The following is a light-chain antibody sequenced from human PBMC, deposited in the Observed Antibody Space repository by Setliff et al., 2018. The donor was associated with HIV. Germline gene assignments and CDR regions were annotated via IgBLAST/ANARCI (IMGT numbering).Light chain of an antibody. CDR1: SSDVGGYNF. V-gene: IGLV2-14*03. CDR2: DNN. Sequence: QSVLTQPASVSGSPGQSITISCTGTSSDVGGYNFVSWYQQSPGEVPKHIIYDNNKRPSGVSGRFSASKSGNAASLTISGLQAEDEAEYFCASYTSSSTYVFGTGTKVTVL. CDR3: ASYTSSSTYV. J-gene: IGLJ1*01.